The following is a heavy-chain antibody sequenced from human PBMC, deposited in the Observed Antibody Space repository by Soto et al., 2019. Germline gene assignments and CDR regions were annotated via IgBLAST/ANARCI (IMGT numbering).Heavy chain of an antibody. D-gene: IGHD3-22*01. CDR2: ISSSSSTI. V-gene: IGHV3-48*02. Sequence: EVQLVESGGGLVQPGGSLRLSCAASGFTFSSYSMNWVRQAPGKGLEWVSYISSSSSTIYYADSVKGRFTIPRDNAKNSLYLQMNSLRDEDTAVYYCARCYYRNYYYYRMDVWGPGTTVTVSS. J-gene: IGHJ6*02. CDR3: ARCYYRNYYYYRMDV. CDR1: GFTFSSYS.